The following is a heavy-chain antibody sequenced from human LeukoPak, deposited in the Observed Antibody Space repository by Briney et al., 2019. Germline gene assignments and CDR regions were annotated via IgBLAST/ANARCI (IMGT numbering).Heavy chain of an antibody. D-gene: IGHD1-20*01. CDR1: GGTFSSYA. J-gene: IGHJ3*02. CDR3: ARDPLTGTSAFDT. V-gene: IGHV1-69*05. CDR2: IIPIFGTA. Sequence: SVKVSCKASGGTFSSYAISWVRQAHGQGLEWMGRIIPIFGTANYAQKFQGRVTITTDESTSTAYMELSSLRSEDTAVYYCARDPLTGTSAFDTWGQGTMVTVSS.